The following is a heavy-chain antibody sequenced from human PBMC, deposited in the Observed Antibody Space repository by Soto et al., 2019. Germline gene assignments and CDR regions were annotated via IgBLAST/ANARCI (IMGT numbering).Heavy chain of an antibody. J-gene: IGHJ4*02. D-gene: IGHD6-6*01. CDR1: GFTVSSNY. CDR2: IYSGGST. Sequence: EVQLVESGGGLIQPGGSLRLSCAASGFTVSSNYMNWVRQAPGKGLEWVSVIYSGGSTYYADSVKGRFAISRDISKNTLYRQMNSLRAEDTAVYYGARIPGGQLGANYFDYWGQGTLVTVSS. V-gene: IGHV3-53*01. CDR3: ARIPGGQLGANYFDY.